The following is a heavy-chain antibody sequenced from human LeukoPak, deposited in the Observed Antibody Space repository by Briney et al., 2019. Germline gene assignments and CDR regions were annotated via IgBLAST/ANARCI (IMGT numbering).Heavy chain of an antibody. D-gene: IGHD5-24*01. J-gene: IGHJ5*02. CDR2: IYHSGST. Sequence: SETLSLTCTVSGGSISSGYYWGWIRQPPGKGLEWIGSIYHSGSTYYNPSLKSRVTISVDTSKNQFSLKLSSVTAADTAVYYCASAGYKYPFDPWGQGTLVTVSS. V-gene: IGHV4-38-2*02. CDR3: ASAGYKYPFDP. CDR1: GGSISSGYY.